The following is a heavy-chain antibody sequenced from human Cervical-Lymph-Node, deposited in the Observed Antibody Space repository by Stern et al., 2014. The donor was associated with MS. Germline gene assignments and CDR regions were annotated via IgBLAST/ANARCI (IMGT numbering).Heavy chain of an antibody. D-gene: IGHD2-15*01. Sequence: QLVQSGAEVRKPGSSMNVSCKTSGGSFSSSYAITWMRQAPGQGLEGMGRNIPILGLANYAQKFQGRFIITADKSTSTTYMELSSLRSEDTAVYYCARGVVSNRAAATLHNLFDPWGQGTLVTVSS. CDR3: ARGVVSNRAAATLHNLFDP. J-gene: IGHJ5*02. CDR1: GGSFSSSYA. V-gene: IGHV1-69*09. CDR2: NIPILGLA.